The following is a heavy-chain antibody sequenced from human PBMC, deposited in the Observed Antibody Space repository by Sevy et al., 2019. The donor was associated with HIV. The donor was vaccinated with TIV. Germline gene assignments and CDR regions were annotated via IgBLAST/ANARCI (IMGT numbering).Heavy chain of an antibody. CDR3: ARKYYDILTGYYRFDP. CDR1: GYSFTSYW. D-gene: IGHD3-9*01. V-gene: IGHV5-51*01. Sequence: GESLKISCKGSGYSFTSYWIGWVRQMPGKGLAWMGIIYPGDSDTRYSPSFQGQVTISADKSISTAYLQWSSLKASDTAMYYCARKYYDILTGYYRFDPWVQGTLVTVSS. J-gene: IGHJ5*02. CDR2: IYPGDSDT.